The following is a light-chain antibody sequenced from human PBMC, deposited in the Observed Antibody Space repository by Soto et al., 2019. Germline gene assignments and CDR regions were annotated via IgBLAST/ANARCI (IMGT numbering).Light chain of an antibody. CDR2: AAS. J-gene: IGKJ1*01. CDR3: QQYYSYPRT. CDR1: QGINSY. V-gene: IGKV1-8*01. Sequence: AIRMAQSPSSLSATTGDRVTITCRASQGINSYLAWYQQKPGKAPKLLIYAASTFQSGVSSRFSGSGFGTDFTLTIICLQSEDFATYYCQQYYSYPRTFGQGTKVDIK.